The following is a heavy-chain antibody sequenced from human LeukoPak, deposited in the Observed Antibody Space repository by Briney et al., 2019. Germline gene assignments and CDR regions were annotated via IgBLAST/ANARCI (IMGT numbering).Heavy chain of an antibody. J-gene: IGHJ5*02. D-gene: IGHD2-2*01. CDR1: GGSISSSSYY. V-gene: IGHV4-39*07. CDR3: ARHPVRDALFDP. CDR2: IYYSGST. Sequence: SETLSLTCTVSGGSISSSSYYWGWIRQPPGKGLEWIGSIYYSGSTYYNPSLKSRVTISVDTSKNQFSLKLSSVTAADTAVYNCARHPVRDALFDPWSQGTLVTVSS.